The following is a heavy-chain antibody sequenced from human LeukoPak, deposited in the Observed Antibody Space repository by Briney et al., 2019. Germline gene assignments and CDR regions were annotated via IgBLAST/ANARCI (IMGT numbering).Heavy chain of an antibody. D-gene: IGHD1-26*01. V-gene: IGHV4-39*01. Sequence: PSETLSLTCTVSGGSISSSSYYWGWIRQPPGKGLEWIGSIYYSGSTYYNPSLKSRVTISVDTSKNQFYLKLSSVTAADTAVYYCARPGIVGSKVDYWGQGTLVTVSS. CDR2: IYYSGST. CDR1: GGSISSSSYY. J-gene: IGHJ4*02. CDR3: ARPGIVGSKVDY.